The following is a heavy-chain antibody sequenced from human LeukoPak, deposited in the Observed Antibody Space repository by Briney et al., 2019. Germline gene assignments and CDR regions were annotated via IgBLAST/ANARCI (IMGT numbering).Heavy chain of an antibody. J-gene: IGHJ6*03. CDR2: TYYRSKWYN. V-gene: IGHV6-1*01. D-gene: IGHD3-10*01. CDR3: ARGFDEDYYYYYYMDV. Sequence: SQTLSLTCAISGDSVSSNSAAGNWIRQSPSRGLEWLGRTYYRSKWYNDYAVSVKSRITINPDTSKNQFSLQLNSVTPEDTAVYYCARGFDEDYYYYYYMDVWGKGTTVTISS. CDR1: GDSVSSNSAA.